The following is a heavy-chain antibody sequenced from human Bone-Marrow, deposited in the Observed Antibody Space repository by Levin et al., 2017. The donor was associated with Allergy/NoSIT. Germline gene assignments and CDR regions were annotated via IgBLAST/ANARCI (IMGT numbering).Heavy chain of an antibody. Sequence: GESLKISCKGSGYSFTSYWIAWVRQMPGKGLEWMGIIYPGDSDTRYSPSFQGQVTISADKSISTAYLQWSSLKASDTAMYYCARKGGRDIVVVPAARSSPEAFDYWGQGTLVTVSS. J-gene: IGHJ4*02. CDR3: ARKGGRDIVVVPAARSSPEAFDY. CDR2: IYPGDSDT. CDR1: GYSFTSYW. D-gene: IGHD2-2*01. V-gene: IGHV5-51*01.